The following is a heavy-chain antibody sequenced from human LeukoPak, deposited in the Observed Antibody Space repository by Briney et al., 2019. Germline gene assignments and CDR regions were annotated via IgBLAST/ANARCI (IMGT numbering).Heavy chain of an antibody. J-gene: IGHJ4*02. Sequence: GGSLRLSCAASGFTFSSYATSWVRQAPGKGLEWASAISGSGGSTYYADSVKGRFTISRDNSKNTLYLQMNSLRAEDTAVYYCAKSYDYIWGSYRPQDTYYFDYWGQGTLVTVSS. CDR2: ISGSGGST. CDR1: GFTFSSYA. V-gene: IGHV3-23*01. CDR3: AKSYDYIWGSYRPQDTYYFDY. D-gene: IGHD3-16*02.